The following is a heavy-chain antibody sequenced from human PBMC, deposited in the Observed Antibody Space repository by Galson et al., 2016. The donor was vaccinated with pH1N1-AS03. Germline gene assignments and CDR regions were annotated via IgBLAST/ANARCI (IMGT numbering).Heavy chain of an antibody. V-gene: IGHV1-8*01. Sequence: SVKVSCKASGYNFGSYDINWVRQATGQGLEWMGWMNPYSGNTHYAQNFQGRVTMTRNASIYTAYMELSGLRSDDTAVYYCAKGLGYSSSWSPGPSYWGQGTLVTVSS. J-gene: IGHJ4*02. CDR2: MNPYSGNT. CDR3: AKGLGYSSSWSPGPSY. CDR1: GYNFGSYD. D-gene: IGHD6-13*01.